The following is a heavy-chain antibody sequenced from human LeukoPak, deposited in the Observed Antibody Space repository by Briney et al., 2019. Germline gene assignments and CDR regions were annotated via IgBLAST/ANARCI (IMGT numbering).Heavy chain of an antibody. J-gene: IGHJ5*02. CDR3: ARDTLAQYYDFWSGYSRFDP. Sequence: SVKVSCKASGYIFTNYGISWMRQAPGQGLEWMGGIIPIFGTANYAQKFQGRVTITADESTSTAYMELSSLRSEDTAVYYCARDTLAQYYDFWSGYSRFDPWGQGTLVTVSS. CDR2: IIPIFGTA. D-gene: IGHD3-3*01. CDR1: GYIFTNYG. V-gene: IGHV1-69*13.